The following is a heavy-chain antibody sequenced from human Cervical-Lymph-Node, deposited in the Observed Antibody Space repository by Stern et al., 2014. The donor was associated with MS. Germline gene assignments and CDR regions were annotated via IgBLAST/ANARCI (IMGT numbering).Heavy chain of an antibody. J-gene: IGHJ4*02. D-gene: IGHD3-10*01. V-gene: IGHV1-46*01. CDR1: GNSFSNYY. CDR3: ATSRVTSRPLSY. CDR2: MNPGDGTT. Sequence: QVQLVQSGAEVKKPGASVKISCKASGNSFSNYYLHWVRQAPGQGLEWMGIMNPGDGTTRNAQKFQGRVTMTSDTSTSTVYMELISLRSEDTAVYYCATSRVTSRPLSYWGQGTLVTVSS.